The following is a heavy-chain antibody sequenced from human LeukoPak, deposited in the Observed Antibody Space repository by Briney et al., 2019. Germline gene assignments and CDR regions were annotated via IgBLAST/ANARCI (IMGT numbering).Heavy chain of an antibody. J-gene: IGHJ4*02. Sequence: ASVKVSCKASGYTFTSYTINWVRQAPGQGLEWMGWINTSTGNPTYAQGFTGRFVFSSDTSVTTAYLQISSLKAEDTAVYYCARSAVGRADYWGQGTLVTVSS. CDR3: ARSAVGRADY. CDR2: INTSTGNP. D-gene: IGHD6-13*01. V-gene: IGHV7-4-1*02. CDR1: GYTFTSYT.